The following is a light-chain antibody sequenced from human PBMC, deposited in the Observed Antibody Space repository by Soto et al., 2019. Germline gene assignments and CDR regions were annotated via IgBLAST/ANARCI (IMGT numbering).Light chain of an antibody. V-gene: IGLV2-14*01. Sequence: QSALAQPASVSGSPGQSISISCTGSSSDVGGYNYVSWYQQHPGRAPRVIIYEVTNRPSGVSNRFSGSKSGNTASLTISGLQPEDEADYYCTSYTSSSTYVFGFGTKLTVL. J-gene: IGLJ1*01. CDR3: TSYTSSSTYV. CDR1: SSDVGGYNY. CDR2: EVT.